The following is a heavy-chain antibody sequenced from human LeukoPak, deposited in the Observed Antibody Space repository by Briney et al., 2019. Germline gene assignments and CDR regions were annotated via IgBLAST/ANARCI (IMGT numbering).Heavy chain of an antibody. CDR1: GFTLSNYA. CDR3: AKHFGSGTYYNYLDH. Sequence: GGSLRLSCVASGFTLSNYAMSWVCRAPGKGLEWVSVISGSGGVISASGGATYYAESARGRFTISRDNSENTLYLQLNSLRAEDTAVYYCAKHFGSGTYYNYLDHWGQGTLVTVSS. V-gene: IGHV3-23*01. J-gene: IGHJ4*02. D-gene: IGHD3-10*01. CDR2: ISGSGGVISASGGAT.